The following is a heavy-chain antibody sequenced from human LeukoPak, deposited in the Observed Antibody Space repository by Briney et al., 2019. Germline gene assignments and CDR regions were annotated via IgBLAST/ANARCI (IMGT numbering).Heavy chain of an antibody. Sequence: PGGSLRLSCAVSGFTFSDYYMSWIRQAPGKGLEWVAYISSSGSTIYYADSVKGRFTISRDNAMNSLYLQMNSLRAEDTAVYYCARGDYYYYGMDVWGQGTTVTVSS. CDR1: GFTFSDYY. J-gene: IGHJ6*02. D-gene: IGHD3-16*01. V-gene: IGHV3-11*01. CDR3: ARGDYYYYGMDV. CDR2: ISSSGSTI.